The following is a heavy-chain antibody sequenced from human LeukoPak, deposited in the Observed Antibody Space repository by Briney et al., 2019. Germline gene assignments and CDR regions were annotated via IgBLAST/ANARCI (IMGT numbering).Heavy chain of an antibody. Sequence: ASVKDSCKASGYTFTSYDINWVRQATGQGLEWMGWMNPNSGKTGYAQKFQGRVTMIRNTSISTAHMELSSLRSEDTAVYYCARGSMITMVRGVIKDPNWFDPWGQGTLVTVSS. CDR3: ARGSMITMVRGVIKDPNWFDP. V-gene: IGHV1-8*01. J-gene: IGHJ5*02. D-gene: IGHD3-10*01. CDR1: GYTFTSYD. CDR2: MNPNSGKT.